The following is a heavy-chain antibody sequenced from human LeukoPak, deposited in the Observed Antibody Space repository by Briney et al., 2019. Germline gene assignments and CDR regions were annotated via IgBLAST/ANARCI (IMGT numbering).Heavy chain of an antibody. Sequence: PGGSLRLSCAASGLSFSADWMSWVRQAPGKGLEWVSSISGSGGRTYYADSVKGRFTISRDNSKTTLYLQMNSMRAEDTAVYYCAKTYYASGSYYSLDYWGQGTLITVSS. J-gene: IGHJ4*02. D-gene: IGHD3-10*01. CDR1: GLSFSADW. CDR3: AKTYYASGSYYSLDY. V-gene: IGHV3-23*01. CDR2: ISGSGGRT.